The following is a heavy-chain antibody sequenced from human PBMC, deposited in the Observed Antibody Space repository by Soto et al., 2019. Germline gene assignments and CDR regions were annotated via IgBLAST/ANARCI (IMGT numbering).Heavy chain of an antibody. D-gene: IGHD5-12*01. J-gene: IGHJ6*03. CDR1: GDSVSSNSAG. Sequence: SQTLSPNCAISGDSVSSNSAGWNWVRQTPSRGLEWLGRTYYKSKWFNNYAVSVKSRITINPDTSQNQFSLQLDSVTPEDTAVYYCARGSWDDVSGHYYMDVWGRGTTVTVSS. V-gene: IGHV6-1*01. CDR2: TYYKSKWFN. CDR3: ARGSWDDVSGHYYMDV.